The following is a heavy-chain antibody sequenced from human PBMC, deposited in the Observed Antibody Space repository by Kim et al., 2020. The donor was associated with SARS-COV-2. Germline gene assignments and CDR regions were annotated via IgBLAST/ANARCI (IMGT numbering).Heavy chain of an antibody. CDR3: ARGGLYGMDV. CDR2: TA. J-gene: IGHJ6*02. V-gene: IGHV1-69*01. Sequence: TANYAQKFQGRVTITADESTSTAYMELSSLRSEDTAVYYCARGGLYGMDVWGQGTTVTVSS.